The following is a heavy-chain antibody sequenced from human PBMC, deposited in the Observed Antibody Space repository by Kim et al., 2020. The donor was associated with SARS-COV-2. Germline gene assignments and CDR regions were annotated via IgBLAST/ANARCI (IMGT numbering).Heavy chain of an antibody. CDR2: ISYDGSNK. CDR3: AKGHGVNCSGGSWYSAPFDH. J-gene: IGHJ4*02. V-gene: IGHV3-30*18. D-gene: IGHD2-15*01. CDR1: GFTFSSYG. Sequence: GGSLRLSCAASGFTFSSYGMHWVRQAPGKGLEWVAVISYDGSNKYYADSVKGRFTISRDNSKNTLYLQMNSLRAEDTAVYYCAKGHGVNCSGGSWYSAPFDHWRQRPRHTVSS.